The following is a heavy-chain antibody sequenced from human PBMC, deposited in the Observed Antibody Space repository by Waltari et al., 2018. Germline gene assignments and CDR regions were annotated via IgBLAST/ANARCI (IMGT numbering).Heavy chain of an antibody. V-gene: IGHV4-39*01. J-gene: IGHJ3*02. CDR3: ARHTGVAGSGLWAFDI. CDR1: GASISSFASQ. D-gene: IGHD6-19*01. Sequence: QLQLQESGPGLVKPSETLFLTCAVSGASISSFASQWAWIRQPPGKGPEWIASAYNNGGAFDAWSLKSRVTISVDRSKNQFSLKLNSLTAADTAVYYCARHTGVAGSGLWAFDIWGQGTMVTVSS. CDR2: AYNNGGA.